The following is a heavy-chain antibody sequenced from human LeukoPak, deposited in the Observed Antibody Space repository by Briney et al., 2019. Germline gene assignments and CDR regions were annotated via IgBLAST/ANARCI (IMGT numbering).Heavy chain of an antibody. CDR2: VSDDGQ. J-gene: IGHJ4*02. D-gene: IGHD3-16*01. CDR3: AKDMGYTSMLSDE. CDR1: GFSFSTFG. V-gene: IGHV3-30*18. Sequence: GRSLRLSCVASGFSFSTFGMHWVRQAPGKGLEWVALVSDDGQYYADSVKGRFTISRDNSKNTVHLQMNSLRAEDTAVYYCAKDMGYTSMLSDEWGQGTLVTVSS.